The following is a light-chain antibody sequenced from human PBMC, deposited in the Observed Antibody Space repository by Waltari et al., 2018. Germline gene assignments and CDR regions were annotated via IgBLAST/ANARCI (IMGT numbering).Light chain of an antibody. V-gene: IGLV1-44*01. CDR3: AAWDDSLNGVV. CDR1: SSNIGSNT. Sequence: QSVLPQPPSASGTPGQRVTISCSGRSSNIGSNTVHWYQQLPGTAPKLLIYSNNQRPSGVPDRFSGSKSGTSASLAISGLQSEDEADYYCAAWDDSLNGVVFGGGTKLTVL. CDR2: SNN. J-gene: IGLJ2*01.